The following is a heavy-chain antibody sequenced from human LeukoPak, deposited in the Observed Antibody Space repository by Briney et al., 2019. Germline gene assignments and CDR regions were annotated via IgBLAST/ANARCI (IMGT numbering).Heavy chain of an antibody. Sequence: SVKVSSKASGFTFTISAMQWVRRARGQRLEWIGWIVVGCGNTNYAQKFQERVTITRDMSTSTAYMELSSLRSEDTAVYYCAADTPRPYSGSYYYYYGMDVWGQGTTVTVSS. J-gene: IGHJ6*02. CDR2: IVVGCGNT. CDR1: GFTFTISA. CDR3: AADTPRPYSGSYYYYYGMDV. D-gene: IGHD1-26*01. V-gene: IGHV1-58*02.